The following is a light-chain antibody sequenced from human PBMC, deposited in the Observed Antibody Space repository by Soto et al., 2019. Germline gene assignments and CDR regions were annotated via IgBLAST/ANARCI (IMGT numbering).Light chain of an antibody. CDR2: EVS. J-gene: IGLJ1*01. CDR3: SSYTSSSTYV. Sequence: QSALTQPASVSGSPGQSITISCTGTSSDVGPYNCVSWYQHDPGKAPKLIIYEVSNRPSGVSNRFSGSKSGNTASLTISGLQTEDEADYYCSSYTSSSTYVFGTGTKVTVL. V-gene: IGLV2-14*01. CDR1: SSDVGPYNC.